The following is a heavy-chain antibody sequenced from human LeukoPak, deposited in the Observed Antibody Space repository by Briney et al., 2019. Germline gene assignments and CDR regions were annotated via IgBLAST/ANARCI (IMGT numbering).Heavy chain of an antibody. CDR1: GYTFTGYY. D-gene: IGHD5-12*01. J-gene: IGHJ6*02. CDR3: ARVWVVATIYYYGMDV. Sequence: ASVKVSCKAPGYTFTGYYMHWVRQAPGQGLEWMGWINPNSGGTNYAQKFQGRVAMTRDTSISTAYMELSRLRSDDTAVYYCARVWVVATIYYYGMDVWGQGTTVTVSS. V-gene: IGHV1-2*02. CDR2: INPNSGGT.